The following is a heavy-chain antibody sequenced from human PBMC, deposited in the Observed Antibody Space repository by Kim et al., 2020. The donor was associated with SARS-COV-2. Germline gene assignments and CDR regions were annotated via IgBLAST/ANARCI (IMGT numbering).Heavy chain of an antibody. CDR1: GFTFSSYG. V-gene: IGHV3-30*18. D-gene: IGHD3-9*01. CDR2: IAYDGSTK. Sequence: GGSLRLSCAASGFTFSSYGMHWVRQAPGKGLEWVAVIAYDGSTKYYADSVKGRFIISGDNSKTTLYLQMNILSAEETAVYYCAKGNYDILTGYYYYFDY. CDR3: AKGNYDILTGYYYYFDY. J-gene: IGHJ4*01.